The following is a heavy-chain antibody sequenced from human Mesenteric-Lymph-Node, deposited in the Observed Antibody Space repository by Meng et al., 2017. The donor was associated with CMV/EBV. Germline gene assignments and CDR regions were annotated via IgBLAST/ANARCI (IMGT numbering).Heavy chain of an antibody. D-gene: IGHD5-12*01. V-gene: IGHV3-21*01. CDR1: GFTFSSYS. CDR2: ISSSSSYI. Sequence: GGSLRLSCAASGFTFSSYSMNWVRQAPGKGLEWVSSISSSSSYIYYADSVKGRFTISRDNAKNSLYLQMNSLRAEDTAVYYCARDRYSGHDYYYYGMDVWGQGTTVTVSS. J-gene: IGHJ6*02. CDR3: ARDRYSGHDYYYYGMDV.